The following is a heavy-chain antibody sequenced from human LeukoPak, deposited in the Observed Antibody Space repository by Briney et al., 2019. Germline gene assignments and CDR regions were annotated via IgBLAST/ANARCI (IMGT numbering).Heavy chain of an antibody. D-gene: IGHD4-23*01. CDR2: LRGSGGST. CDR1: GFTFSNYG. V-gene: IGHV3-23*01. Sequence: GGSLRLSCAASGFTFSNYGMSWVRQAPGKGLEWVSALRGSGGSTYYADSVKGRFTISRTNSKNTPQLQMNVLTAEDTAVYYCATLRYGGLTESFFDYWGQGTLVTVSS. CDR3: ATLRYGGLTESFFDY. J-gene: IGHJ4*02.